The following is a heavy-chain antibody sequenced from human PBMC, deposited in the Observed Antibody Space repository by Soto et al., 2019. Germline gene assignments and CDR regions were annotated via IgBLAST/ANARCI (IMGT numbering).Heavy chain of an antibody. J-gene: IGHJ4*02. CDR2: IYWDDDK. Sequence: QITLKESGPTLVKPTQTLTLTCAFSGFSLSTSGVGVGWIRQPPGKPLEWLALIYWDDDKRYSSSLKSRLTLTNDTAKNLVVLTMSNIDPVDTAAFYCAHVQGHGSNYFHWGQGTLVTGSS. CDR1: GFSLSTSGVG. V-gene: IGHV2-5*02. D-gene: IGHD3-10*01. CDR3: AHVQGHGSNYFH.